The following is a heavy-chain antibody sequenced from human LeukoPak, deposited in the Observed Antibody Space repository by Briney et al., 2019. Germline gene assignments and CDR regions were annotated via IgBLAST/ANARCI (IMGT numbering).Heavy chain of an antibody. J-gene: IGHJ5*02. D-gene: IGHD3-10*01. Sequence: SETLSLTCTVSGASISDFYWSWIRQSPEKGLEWLGYIFHTGSTNYNPSVKSRVTISMDTSKNQFSLRLNSVTAADTAVYYCARHPQEFRSDWFDPWGPGTLVTVSS. CDR1: GASISDFY. CDR2: IFHTGST. V-gene: IGHV4-59*08. CDR3: ARHPQEFRSDWFDP.